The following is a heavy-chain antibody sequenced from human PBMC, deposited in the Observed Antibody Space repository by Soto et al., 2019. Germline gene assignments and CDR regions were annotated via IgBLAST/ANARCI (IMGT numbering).Heavy chain of an antibody. V-gene: IGHV3-48*02. Sequence: PGGSLRLSCVASGFTLSGYYMNWVRQAPGKGLEWVSYISSASHTIYYADSVKGRFTISRDNAKNSLYLQMNSLKDEDMAIYYCARDSQFGYGMDVWGQGTTVTVSS. CDR1: GFTLSGYY. CDR3: ARDSQFGYGMDV. J-gene: IGHJ6*02. CDR2: ISSASHTI. D-gene: IGHD3-10*01.